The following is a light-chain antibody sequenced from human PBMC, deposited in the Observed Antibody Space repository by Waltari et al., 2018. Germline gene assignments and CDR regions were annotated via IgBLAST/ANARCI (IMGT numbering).Light chain of an antibody. CDR2: KAN. CDR1: SGSLSTTSY. J-gene: IGLJ3*02. V-gene: IGLV8-61*01. Sequence: QTVVTQEPSLSVSPGGTVTLTWALSSGSLSTTSYATWYQPTPGQAPRTLVDKANARSSGVPDRFSGSILGNTAALTITGAQADDESDYYCALYMGSGIWVFGGGTRLTVL. CDR3: ALYMGSGIWV.